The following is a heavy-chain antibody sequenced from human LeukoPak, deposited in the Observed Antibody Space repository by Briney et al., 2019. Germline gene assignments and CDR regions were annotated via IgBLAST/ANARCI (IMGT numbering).Heavy chain of an antibody. CDR3: ATFTERENYHYTANL. J-gene: IGHJ4*02. D-gene: IGHD3-16*02. CDR2: INRGGCST. V-gene: IGHV3-74*01. CDR1: RLLFRRYH. Sequence: GGPETLLCTPSRLLFRRYHVHGLRQSTGKGLVGVSRINRGGCSTNYEDSVKGRFTISRDNAKNKLHLQMNSLRAEDTAVYYCATFTERENYHYTANLWGQGTLVIVS.